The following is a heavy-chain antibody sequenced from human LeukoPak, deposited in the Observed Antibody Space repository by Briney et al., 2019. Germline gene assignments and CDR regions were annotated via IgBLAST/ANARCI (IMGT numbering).Heavy chain of an antibody. CDR1: GGSISSYY. Sequence: SETLSLTCTVSGGSISSYYWNWIRQPPGKGLEWLGYIYYSGSTNYNPSLKSRVTISVDTSKNQFSLKLSSVTAADTAVYYCARGADSSGYYSIFYFDYWGQGTLVTVSS. J-gene: IGHJ4*02. CDR3: ARGADSSGYYSIFYFDY. V-gene: IGHV4-59*01. D-gene: IGHD3-22*01. CDR2: IYYSGST.